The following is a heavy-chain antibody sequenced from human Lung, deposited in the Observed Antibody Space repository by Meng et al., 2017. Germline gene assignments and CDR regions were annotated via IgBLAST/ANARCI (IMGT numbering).Heavy chain of an antibody. J-gene: IGHJ4*02. D-gene: IGHD6-25*01. V-gene: IGHV1-2*06. Sequence: VQLVKSGAEVQKPGASVKVSCKTSGYNFPDYYIHWVRRAPGQGLEWMGRINPKSGDTHYAQKFQARVTMTGDTSISTAYMELSGLRSDDTAMYYCARDEDISAAGKLFGDYWGQGTLVTVSS. CDR3: ARDEDISAAGKLFGDY. CDR1: GYNFPDYY. CDR2: INPKSGDT.